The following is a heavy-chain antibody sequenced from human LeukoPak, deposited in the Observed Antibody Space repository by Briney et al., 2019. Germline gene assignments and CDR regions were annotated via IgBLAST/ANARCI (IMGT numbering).Heavy chain of an antibody. CDR3: ASRDPCSGGSCYGLGY. J-gene: IGHJ4*02. Sequence: GGSLRLSCAASRFTFSSYAMSWVRQGPGQGLEWVSVISGSGGLRYYADSVKGRFPISRDNSKNTPYLQMNSLRAEDTAVYYCASRDPCSGGSCYGLGYWGQGTLVTVSS. CDR2: ISGSGGLR. V-gene: IGHV3-23*01. CDR1: RFTFSSYA. D-gene: IGHD2-15*01.